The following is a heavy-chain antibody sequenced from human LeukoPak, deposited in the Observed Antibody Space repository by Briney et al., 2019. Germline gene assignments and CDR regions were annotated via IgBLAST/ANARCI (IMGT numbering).Heavy chain of an antibody. J-gene: IGHJ4*02. Sequence: GGSLRLSCAGSGFTLSSNWMRWVRQAPGKGLVWVARFYSDGGRTNYADSVKGRFTISRDNAKKSVYLQMNSLRAEDTVVYYCARGIYRGNYDYIWTSYRYFDYWGQGTLVTVSS. V-gene: IGHV3-74*01. CDR1: GFTLSSNW. CDR3: ARGIYRGNYDYIWTSYRYFDY. D-gene: IGHD3-16*02. CDR2: FYSDGGRT.